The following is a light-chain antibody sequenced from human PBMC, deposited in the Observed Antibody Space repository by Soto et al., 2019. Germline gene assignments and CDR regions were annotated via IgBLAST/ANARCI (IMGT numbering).Light chain of an antibody. CDR2: DAS. CDR1: QSVSSY. CDR3: QQRSDWPST. J-gene: IGKJ4*01. V-gene: IGKV3-11*01. Sequence: EIVLTQSPATLSLSPGERATLSCRASQSVSSYLAWYQQKPGQAPRLLIYDASNRATGIPARFSGSGSGTDFTRPIRSLEPEDFAVYYCQQRSDWPSTFGGGTKVQIK.